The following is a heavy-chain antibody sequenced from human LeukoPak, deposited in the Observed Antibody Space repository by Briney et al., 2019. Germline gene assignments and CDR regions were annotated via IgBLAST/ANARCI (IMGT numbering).Heavy chain of an antibody. CDR1: GFTFSNYA. J-gene: IGHJ4*02. Sequence: PGGSLRLSCAASGFTFSNYAMSWVRQSPGKGLEWVSAISASTSTTYYADSVRGRFTISRDISKNTLYLEMNSLRAEDTAVYYCARVGWEQQFDYWGQGTLVTVSS. V-gene: IGHV3-23*01. CDR2: ISASTSTT. D-gene: IGHD1/OR15-1a*01. CDR3: ARVGWEQQFDY.